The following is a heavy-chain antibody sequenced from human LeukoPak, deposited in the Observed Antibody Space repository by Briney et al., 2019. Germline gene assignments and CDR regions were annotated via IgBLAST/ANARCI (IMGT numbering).Heavy chain of an antibody. CDR1: GFTFDTYV. D-gene: IGHD5-18*01. Sequence: GGSLRLSCAASGFTFDTYVMSWVRQAPGKGLEWVSVIYSGGSTYYADSVKGRFTISRDNSKNTLYLQMNSLRAEDTAVYYCARDGRYSYGHDAFDIWGQGTMVTVSS. V-gene: IGHV3-53*01. CDR3: ARDGRYSYGHDAFDI. CDR2: IYSGGST. J-gene: IGHJ3*02.